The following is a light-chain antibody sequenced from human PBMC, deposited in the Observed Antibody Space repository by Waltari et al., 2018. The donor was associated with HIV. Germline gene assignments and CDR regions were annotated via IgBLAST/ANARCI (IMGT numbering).Light chain of an antibody. CDR1: QNIHDY. V-gene: IGKV1-17*01. CDR2: VAS. J-gene: IGKJ4*01. CDR3: LQHHTYPLT. Sequence: DIQMSQSPSSLSASVGDRLTVSCRASQNIHDYLSWYQQKPGKAPQRLIYVASSFQSGVPSKFRSSGSGTEFTLTISSLQPEDFASYYCLQHHTYPLTFGGGTKMEIK.